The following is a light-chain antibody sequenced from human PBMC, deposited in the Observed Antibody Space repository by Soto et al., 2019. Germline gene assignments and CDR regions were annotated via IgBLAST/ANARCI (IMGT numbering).Light chain of an antibody. CDR2: DVS. CDR1: SSDVGAYNY. Sequence: QSALTQPRSVSGSPGQSVTISCTGTSSDVGAYNYVSWYQHHPGKAPKVMIYDVSERPSGVPDRFSGSKSDNTASLTIAGLQAEDEADYYCCSYGGSYSWVFGGGTKLTVL. J-gene: IGLJ3*02. CDR3: CSYGGSYSWV. V-gene: IGLV2-11*01.